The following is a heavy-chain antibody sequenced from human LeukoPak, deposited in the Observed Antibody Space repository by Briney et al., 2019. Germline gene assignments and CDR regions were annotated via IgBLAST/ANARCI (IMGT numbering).Heavy chain of an antibody. J-gene: IGHJ4*02. CDR3: ARANSYDSSGHYYEFDY. D-gene: IGHD3-22*01. CDR2: ITGSGDGT. Sequence: GGSLRLSCAASGFTFSTYAMTWVRQAPGKGLEWVSSITGSGDGTSAADSVKGRFSISRDNSKNTLYLQMNSLRVEDTAVYYCARANSYDSSGHYYEFDYWGQGTLVTVSS. V-gene: IGHV3-23*01. CDR1: GFTFSTYA.